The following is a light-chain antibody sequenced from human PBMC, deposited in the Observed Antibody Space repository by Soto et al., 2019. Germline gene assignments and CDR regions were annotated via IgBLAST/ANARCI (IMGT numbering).Light chain of an antibody. J-gene: IGKJ5*01. CDR1: QSVSSN. CDR2: DAS. Sequence: EIVMTQSPVTLSVSAGERVTLSCRASQSVSSNLAWYQQKPGQAPSLLIYDASNRATGIPARFSGSGSGTDFTLTISSLEPEDFEVYYCQQRSNWPPTFGQGTRLEIK. CDR3: QQRSNWPPT. V-gene: IGKV3-11*01.